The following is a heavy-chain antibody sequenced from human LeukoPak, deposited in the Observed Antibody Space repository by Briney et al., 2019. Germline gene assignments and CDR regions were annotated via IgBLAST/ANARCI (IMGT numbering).Heavy chain of an antibody. D-gene: IGHD6-13*01. V-gene: IGHV6-1*01. CDR2: TYYRSKWYN. Sequence: GLEWMGRTYYRSKWYNDYAVSVKSRITINPDTSKNQFSLQLNSVTPEDTAVYYCARDGPLIAAADWGQGTLVTVSS. CDR3: ARDGPLIAAAD. J-gene: IGHJ4*02.